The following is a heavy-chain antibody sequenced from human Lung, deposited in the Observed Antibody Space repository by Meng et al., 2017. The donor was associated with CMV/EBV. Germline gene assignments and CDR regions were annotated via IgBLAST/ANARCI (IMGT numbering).Heavy chain of an antibody. CDR3: AGGVAGSRKVEY. D-gene: IGHD6-19*01. J-gene: IGHJ4*02. V-gene: IGHV3-23*01. CDR2: ISGGGGFT. Sequence: GGSLRLXCAVSGLTFSRYTMTWVRRAPGKGLEWLSNISGGGGFTNYADSVKGRFTVSRDNSNNTLYLQMNSLRADDTAVYYCAGGVAGSRKVEYWGQGTMVNGSS. CDR1: GLTFSRYT.